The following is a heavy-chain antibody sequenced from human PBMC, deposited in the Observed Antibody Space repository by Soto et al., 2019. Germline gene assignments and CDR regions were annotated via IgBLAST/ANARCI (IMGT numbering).Heavy chain of an antibody. Sequence: QVQLVESGGGVVQPGRSLRLSCAASGFTFSSYGMHWVRQGPGKGLEWVAVISYDGSNKYYADSVKGRFTISRDNSKNTLXLKMNSLRAEDTAVYYCAKDGRGPYSSSWYDWFDPWGQGTLVTVSS. J-gene: IGHJ5*02. D-gene: IGHD6-13*01. CDR2: ISYDGSNK. V-gene: IGHV3-30*18. CDR3: AKDGRGPYSSSWYDWFDP. CDR1: GFTFSSYG.